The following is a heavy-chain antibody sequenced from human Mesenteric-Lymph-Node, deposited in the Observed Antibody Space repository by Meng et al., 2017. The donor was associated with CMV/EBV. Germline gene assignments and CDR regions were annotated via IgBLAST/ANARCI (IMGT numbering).Heavy chain of an antibody. CDR3: ARLYGDYNNNYYYGMDV. Sequence: ASVKVSCKASSYTFINYGINWVRQAPGQGIEWMGWISGYNGKTKYTQKFQGRVTMTIDTSASTADMELRNLRSDDTAVYYCARLYGDYNNNYYYGMDVWGQGTTVTVSS. D-gene: IGHD4-17*01. CDR2: ISGYNGKT. V-gene: IGHV1-18*01. CDR1: SYTFINYG. J-gene: IGHJ6*02.